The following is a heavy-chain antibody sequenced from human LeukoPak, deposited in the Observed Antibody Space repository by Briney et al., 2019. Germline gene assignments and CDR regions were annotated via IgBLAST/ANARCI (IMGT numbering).Heavy chain of an antibody. D-gene: IGHD2-15*01. CDR3: ARDQGCSGGSCVIFDY. CDR2: IYHSGST. CDR1: GYSISSGYY. J-gene: IGHJ4*02. Sequence: SETLSLTCTVSGYSISSGYYWGWIRQPPGKGLEWIGSIYHSGSTYYNPSLKSRVTISVDTSKNQFSLKLRSVTAADTAVYYCARDQGCSGGSCVIFDYWGQGTLVTVSS. V-gene: IGHV4-38-2*02.